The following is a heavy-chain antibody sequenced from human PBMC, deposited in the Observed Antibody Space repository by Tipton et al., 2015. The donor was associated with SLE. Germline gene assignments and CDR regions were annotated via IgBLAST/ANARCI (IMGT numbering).Heavy chain of an antibody. V-gene: IGHV3-30*04. CDR1: GFTFSSYA. D-gene: IGHD3-22*01. CDR2: ISYDGSNK. Sequence: AVSGFTFSSYAMHWVRQAPGKGLEWVAVISYDGSNKYYADSVKGRFTISRDNSKNTLYLQMNSLRAEDTAVYYCARESYYDSSRGAFDIWGQGTMVTVSS. J-gene: IGHJ3*02. CDR3: ARESYYDSSRGAFDI.